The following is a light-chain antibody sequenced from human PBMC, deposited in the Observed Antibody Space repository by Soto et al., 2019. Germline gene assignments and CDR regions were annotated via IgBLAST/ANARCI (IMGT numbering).Light chain of an antibody. J-gene: IGLJ1*01. V-gene: IGLV2-18*02. CDR1: SSDVGSYNR. CDR2: EVS. Sequence: QSALTQPPSVSGSPGQSVTISCTGTSSDVGSYNRVSWYQQPPGTAPKLMIYEVSNRPSGVPDRFSGSKSGNTASLTISGLQAEDEADYYCRSYTSSSLRVFGTGTKVTVL. CDR3: RSYTSSSLRV.